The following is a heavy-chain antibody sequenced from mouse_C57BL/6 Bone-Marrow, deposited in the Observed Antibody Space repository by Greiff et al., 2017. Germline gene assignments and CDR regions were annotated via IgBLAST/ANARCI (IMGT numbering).Heavy chain of an antibody. CDR2: IYPRDGST. Sequence: QVQLKQSGPELVKPGASVKLSCKASGYTFTSYDINWVKQRPGQGLEWIGRIYPRDGSTKYNEKFKGKATLTADTSSSTAYMELHSLTSADSAVSLCARGDGYDPTFAYWGQGTLVTVSA. V-gene: IGHV1-85*01. CDR1: GYTFTSYD. J-gene: IGHJ3*01. D-gene: IGHD2-2*01. CDR3: ARGDGYDPTFAY.